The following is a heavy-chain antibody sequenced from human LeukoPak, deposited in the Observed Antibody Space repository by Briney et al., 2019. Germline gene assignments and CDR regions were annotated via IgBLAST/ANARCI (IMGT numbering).Heavy chain of an antibody. D-gene: IGHD2-2*01. Sequence: SGPTLVNPTQTLTLTCTFSGFSLSTSGVGVGWIRQPPGKALEWLALIYWNDDKRYSPSLKSRLTITKDTSKNQVVLTMTNMDPVDTATYYCAHRIHCSSTSCPHSLFDYWGQGTPVTVSS. CDR1: GFSLSTSGVG. J-gene: IGHJ4*02. V-gene: IGHV2-5*01. CDR3: AHRIHCSSTSCPHSLFDY. CDR2: IYWNDDK.